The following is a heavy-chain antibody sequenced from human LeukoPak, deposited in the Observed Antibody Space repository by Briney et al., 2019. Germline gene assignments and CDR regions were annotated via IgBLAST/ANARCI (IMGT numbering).Heavy chain of an antibody. CDR3: AKGLGYYGSGSLGSFDY. Sequence: GRSLRLSCAASGFTINIYGMHWVRQSPGKGLAWAAVISYDGSNIYYADSVKGRFTISRDNSKNTMYLQMNSLRAEDTAVYYSAKGLGYYGSGSLGSFDYWGQGTLVTVSS. CDR2: ISYDGSNI. CDR1: GFTINIYG. D-gene: IGHD3-10*01. J-gene: IGHJ4*02. V-gene: IGHV3-30*18.